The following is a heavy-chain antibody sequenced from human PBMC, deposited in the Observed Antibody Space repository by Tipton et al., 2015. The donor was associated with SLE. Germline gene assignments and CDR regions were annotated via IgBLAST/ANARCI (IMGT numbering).Heavy chain of an antibody. CDR2: IYYSGST. CDR1: GGSISSGGYY. D-gene: IGHD6-19*01. Sequence: TLSLTCTVSGGSISSGGYYWSWIRQHPGKGLEWIGYIYYSGSTYHNPSLKSRVTISVDTSKNQFSLKLSSVTAADAAVYYCARGLPEAGAFDYWGQGTLVTVSS. CDR3: ARGLPEAGAFDY. J-gene: IGHJ4*02. V-gene: IGHV4-31*03.